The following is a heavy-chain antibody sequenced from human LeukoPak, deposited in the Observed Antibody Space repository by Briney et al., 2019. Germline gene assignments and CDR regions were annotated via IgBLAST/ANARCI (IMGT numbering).Heavy chain of an antibody. CDR1: EGTFSSYA. V-gene: IGHV1-69*13. D-gene: IGHD5-12*01. Sequence: SVKVSCKASEGTFSSYAISWVRQAPGQGLEWMGGIIPIFGTANYAQKFQGRVTITADESTSTAYMELSSLRSEDTAVYYCARAPTHSGYDPYYFDYWGQGTLVTVSS. J-gene: IGHJ4*02. CDR3: ARAPTHSGYDPYYFDY. CDR2: IIPIFGTA.